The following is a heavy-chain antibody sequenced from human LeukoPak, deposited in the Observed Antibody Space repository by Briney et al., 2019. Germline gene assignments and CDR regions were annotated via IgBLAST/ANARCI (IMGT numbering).Heavy chain of an antibody. J-gene: IGHJ5*02. CDR1: GYTFTSYD. Sequence: ASVKVSCKASGYTFTSYDINWVRQATGQGLEWMGWMNPNSGNTGYAQKFQGRVTMTRNTSISTAYMELSSLRSEDTAVYYCARGFRWFGGNWFDPWGQGTLVTVSS. CDR2: MNPNSGNT. V-gene: IGHV1-8*01. D-gene: IGHD3-10*01. CDR3: ARGFRWFGGNWFDP.